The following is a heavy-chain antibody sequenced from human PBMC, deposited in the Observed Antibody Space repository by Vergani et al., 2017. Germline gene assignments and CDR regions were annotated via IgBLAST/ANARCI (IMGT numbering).Heavy chain of an antibody. V-gene: IGHV3-23*04. Sequence: EVQLVESGGGLVQPGGSLRLSCAASGFTFSSYAMSWVRQAPGKGLEWVSAISGSGGSTYYADSVKGRFTISRDNSKNTLYLQMNSLRAEDTAVYYCAKSVVPAAYYYYYYGMDVWGQGTTVTVSS. CDR2: ISGSGGST. D-gene: IGHD2-2*01. CDR3: AKSVVPAAYYYYYYGMDV. CDR1: GFTFSSYA. J-gene: IGHJ6*02.